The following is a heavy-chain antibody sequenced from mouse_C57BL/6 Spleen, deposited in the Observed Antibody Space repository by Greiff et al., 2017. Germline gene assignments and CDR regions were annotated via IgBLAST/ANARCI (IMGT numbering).Heavy chain of an antibody. J-gene: IGHJ1*03. CDR2: IYPGSGST. CDR1: GYTFTSYW. CDR3: ARPGTTVVATTDWYFDV. D-gene: IGHD1-1*01. Sequence: QVQLQQPGAELVKPGASVKMSCKASGYTFTSYWITWVKQRPGQGLEWIGDIYPGSGSTNYNEKFKSKATLTVDPSSSTAYMQLSSLTSEDSAVYYCARPGTTVVATTDWYFDVWGTGTPVTVSS. V-gene: IGHV1-55*01.